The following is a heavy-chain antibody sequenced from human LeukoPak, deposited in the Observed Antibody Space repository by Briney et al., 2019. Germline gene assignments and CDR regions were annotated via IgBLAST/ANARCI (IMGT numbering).Heavy chain of an antibody. CDR3: AKVTQQLARGDY. V-gene: IGHV3-23*01. CDR2: ISGGGAGT. J-gene: IGHJ4*02. D-gene: IGHD6-13*01. Sequence: PGGSLRLSCAASGFTFSSYAMSWVRQAPGKGLEWVSAISGGGAGTYYADSVKGRFTISRDNFKNTLYLQMDSLTAEDTAVYYCAKVTQQLARGDYWGQGTLVTVSS. CDR1: GFTFSSYA.